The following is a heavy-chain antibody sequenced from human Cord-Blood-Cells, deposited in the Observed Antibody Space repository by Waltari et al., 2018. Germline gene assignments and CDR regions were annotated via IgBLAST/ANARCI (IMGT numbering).Heavy chain of an antibody. V-gene: IGHV1-24*01. Sequence: QVQLVQSGAEVKKPGASVKVSCKVSGYTLTELYMHWVRQAPGKGLEGVGVFDTEDGETIYAQKFQGRVTMTEGTSTDTAYMELSSLRSEDTAVYYCATGLVVGATGEDWFDPWGQGTLVTVSS. CDR2: FDTEDGET. D-gene: IGHD1-26*01. CDR3: ATGLVVGATGEDWFDP. CDR1: GYTLTELY. J-gene: IGHJ5*02.